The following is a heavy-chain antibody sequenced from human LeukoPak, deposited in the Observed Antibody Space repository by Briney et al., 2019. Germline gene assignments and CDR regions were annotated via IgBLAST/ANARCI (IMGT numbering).Heavy chain of an antibody. V-gene: IGHV4-34*01. CDR2: INHSGST. J-gene: IGHJ4*02. Sequence: SETLSLTCAVYGGSFSGYYWSWIRQPPGKGLEWIGEINHSGSTNYNPSLESRVTISVDTSKNQFSLKLSSVTAADTAVYYCARLDTNPDYWGQGTLVTVSS. D-gene: IGHD1-1*01. CDR3: ARLDTNPDY. CDR1: GGSFSGYY.